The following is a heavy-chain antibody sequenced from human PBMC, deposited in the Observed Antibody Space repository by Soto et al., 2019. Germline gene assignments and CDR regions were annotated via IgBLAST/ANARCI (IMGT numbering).Heavy chain of an antibody. CDR2: ISSTSGTI. D-gene: IGHD6-19*01. J-gene: IGHJ6*02. CDR3: ANQKIRFSVAGTLYGLGV. Sequence: PGGSLRLSCEASGFVFSTYSMNWARQAPGKGLEWISYISSTSGTIYYADSVKGRFTIFRDNAKNSLFLQMNGLRDDDTAVYYCANQKIRFSVAGTLYGLGVWGQGTTVTVSS. CDR1: GFVFSTYS. V-gene: IGHV3-48*02.